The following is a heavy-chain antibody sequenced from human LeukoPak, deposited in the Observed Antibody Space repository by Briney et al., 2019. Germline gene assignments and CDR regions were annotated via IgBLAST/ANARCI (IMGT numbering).Heavy chain of an antibody. CDR3: ARESGGNTPYYFDY. Sequence: PGGSLRLSCAASRFTFSSYAMSWVRQAPGKGLEWVSAISGSGGSTYYADSVKGRFTISRDNSKNTLYLQMNSLRTEDTAMYYCARESGGNTPYYFDYWGQGTLVTVSS. J-gene: IGHJ4*02. V-gene: IGHV3-23*01. CDR2: ISGSGGST. CDR1: RFTFSSYA. D-gene: IGHD2-2*02.